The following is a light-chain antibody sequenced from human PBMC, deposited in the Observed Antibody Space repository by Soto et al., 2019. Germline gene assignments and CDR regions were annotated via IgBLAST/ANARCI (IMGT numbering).Light chain of an antibody. CDR2: VGS. CDR1: QSLLYKNGYNY. J-gene: IGKJ1*01. Sequence: DIVMTQSPVSLPVTPGEPASISCRSSQSLLYKNGYNYLDWYLQKPGQPPQLLIYVGSSRASGVPDRVSGSGSGTDFTLTISRVEAEDVGVYYCMQAIQTWTFGQGTKVEI. CDR3: MQAIQTWT. V-gene: IGKV2-28*01.